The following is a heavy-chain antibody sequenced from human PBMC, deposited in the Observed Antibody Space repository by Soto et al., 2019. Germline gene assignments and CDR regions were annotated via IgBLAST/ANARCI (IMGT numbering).Heavy chain of an antibody. CDR3: ARYHWAGYCSSTSCSNLAGYFDY. CDR1: GGTFSSYA. Sequence: QVQLVQSGAEVKKPGSSVKVSCKASGGTFSSYAISWVRQAPGQGLEWMGGIIPIFGTANYAQKFQGRVTITADESTSTAYMEMSSLRSEDTAVYYCARYHWAGYCSSTSCSNLAGYFDYWGQGTLVTVSS. J-gene: IGHJ4*02. D-gene: IGHD2-2*01. V-gene: IGHV1-69*01. CDR2: IIPIFGTA.